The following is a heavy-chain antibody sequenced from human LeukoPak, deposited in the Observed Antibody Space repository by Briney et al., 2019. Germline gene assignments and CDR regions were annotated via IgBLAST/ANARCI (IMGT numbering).Heavy chain of an antibody. D-gene: IGHD1-26*01. V-gene: IGHV3-23*01. CDR3: AKEGTKIAGIGATDY. CDR2: ISCSGGST. Sequence: GGSLRLSCAASGFSFSSYVMSWVRQAQGKGLEWVSAISCSGGSTYYAVSVKGRFTISRDNSKNTLYLQMNSLRAEDTAVYYCAKEGTKIAGIGATDYWAQGTLVTVSS. CDR1: GFSFSSYV. J-gene: IGHJ4*02.